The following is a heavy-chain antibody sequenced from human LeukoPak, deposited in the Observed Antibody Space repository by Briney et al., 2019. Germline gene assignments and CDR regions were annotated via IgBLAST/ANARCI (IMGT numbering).Heavy chain of an antibody. Sequence: GGSLRLSCAASGFTFSNAWMSWVRQAPGKGLEWVGRIKSKTDGGTTDYAAPVKGRFTISRDDSKNTLYLQMNSLKTEDTAVYYCTTDVPTEVELWFEFRYYWGQGTLVTVSS. V-gene: IGHV3-15*01. CDR2: IKSKTDGGTT. CDR1: GFTFSNAW. D-gene: IGHD5-18*01. CDR3: TTDVPTEVELWFEFRYY. J-gene: IGHJ4*02.